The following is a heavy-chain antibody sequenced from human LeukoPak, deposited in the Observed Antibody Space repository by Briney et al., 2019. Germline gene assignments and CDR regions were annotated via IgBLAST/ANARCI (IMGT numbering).Heavy chain of an antibody. D-gene: IGHD4-17*01. J-gene: IGHJ4*02. CDR3: ATQSMTTVTTVDY. V-gene: IGHV3-21*01. CDR1: GFTFSSYS. CDR2: ISSSSSYI. Sequence: PGRSLRLSCAASGFTFSSYSMNWVRQAPGKGLEWVSSISSSSSYIYYADSVKGRFTISRDNAKNSLYLQMNSLRAEDTAVYYCATQSMTTVTTVDYWGQGTLVIVSS.